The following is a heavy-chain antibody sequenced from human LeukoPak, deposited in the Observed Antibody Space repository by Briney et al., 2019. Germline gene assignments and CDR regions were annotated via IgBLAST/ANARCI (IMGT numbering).Heavy chain of an antibody. D-gene: IGHD3-9*01. Sequence: SETLSLTCTVSGYSISSGYYWGWIRQPPGKGLEWIGSIYHSGSTYYNPSLKGRVTISVDTSKNQFSLKLSSVTAADTAVYYCARVLRYFDWLSENNWFDPWGQGTLVTVSS. CDR1: GYSISSGYY. CDR2: IYHSGST. J-gene: IGHJ5*02. CDR3: ARVLRYFDWLSENNWFDP. V-gene: IGHV4-38-2*02.